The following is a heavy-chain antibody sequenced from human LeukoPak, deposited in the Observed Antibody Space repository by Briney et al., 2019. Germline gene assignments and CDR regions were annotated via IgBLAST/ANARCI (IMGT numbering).Heavy chain of an antibody. CDR2: TYDSRNT. Sequence: NPSETLSLTCTVSGDSISSYYWSWIRQPPGKGLEWIGYTYDSRNTNYNPSLKSRVTISIDTSKNQFSLKLRSVTAADTAVYYCARAYDDAWGQGKMVTVSS. V-gene: IGHV4-59*01. CDR3: ARAYDDA. D-gene: IGHD3-16*01. CDR1: GDSISSYY. J-gene: IGHJ3*01.